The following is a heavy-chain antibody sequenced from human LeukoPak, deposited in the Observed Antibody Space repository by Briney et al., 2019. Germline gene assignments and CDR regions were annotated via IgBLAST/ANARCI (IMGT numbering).Heavy chain of an antibody. CDR3: GKEDPGIALDH. V-gene: IGHV3-23*01. CDR2: ISCSGGST. Sequence: GGSLRLSCAASGFTFSSYAMSWVPQAPGKGLEWVSAISCSGGSTSYADSEKGRFTIPRDNSKETLYLQMNSLRAEYTAVYYCGKEDPGIALDHWGQGTLVTVSS. J-gene: IGHJ4*02. D-gene: IGHD6-13*01. CDR1: GFTFSSYA.